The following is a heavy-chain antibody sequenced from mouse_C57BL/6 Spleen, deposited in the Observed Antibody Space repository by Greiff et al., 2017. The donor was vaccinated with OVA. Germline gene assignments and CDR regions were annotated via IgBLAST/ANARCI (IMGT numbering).Heavy chain of an antibody. Sequence: EVQLQQSGAELVRPGASVKLSCTASGFNITDYYMHWVKQRPEQGLEWIGRIDPEDGDTDYAPQFQGQATMTADTSSNTAYLQLSSLTSEDAAVYYCTRYDCGSRWYFEVWGTGTTVTVSS. CDR3: TRYDCGSRWYFEV. V-gene: IGHV14-1*01. CDR2: IDPEDGDT. D-gene: IGHD1-1*01. J-gene: IGHJ1*03. CDR1: GFNITDYY.